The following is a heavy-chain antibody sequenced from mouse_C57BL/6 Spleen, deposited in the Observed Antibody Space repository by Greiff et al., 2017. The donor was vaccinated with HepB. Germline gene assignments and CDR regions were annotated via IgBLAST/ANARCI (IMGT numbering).Heavy chain of an antibody. V-gene: IGHV1-82*01. CDR2: IYPGDGDT. CDR3: ARSGISPYGNYLDY. J-gene: IGHJ2*01. Sequence: QVQLQQSGPELVKPGASVKISCKASGYAFSSSWMNWVKQRPGKGLEWIGRIYPGDGDTNYNGKFKGKATLTADKSSSTAYMQLSSLTSEDSAVYFCARSGISPYGNYLDYWGQGTTLTVSS. CDR1: GYAFSSSW. D-gene: IGHD2-1*01.